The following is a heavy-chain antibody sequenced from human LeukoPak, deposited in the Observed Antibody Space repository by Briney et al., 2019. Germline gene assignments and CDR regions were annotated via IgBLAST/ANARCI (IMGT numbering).Heavy chain of an antibody. J-gene: IGHJ4*02. CDR2: ISSNGGST. CDR3: VKDYDILIGYFDY. Sequence: PGGSLRLSCSASGFTFSSYAMHWVRQAPGKGLEYVSAISSNGGSTYYADSVKGRFTISRDNSKNTLYLQMNSLRAEDTAVYYCVKDYDILIGYFDYWGQGTLVTVSS. CDR1: GFTFSSYA. D-gene: IGHD3-9*01. V-gene: IGHV3-64D*06.